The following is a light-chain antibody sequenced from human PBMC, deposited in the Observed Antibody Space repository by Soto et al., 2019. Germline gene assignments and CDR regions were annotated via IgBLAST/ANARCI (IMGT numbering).Light chain of an antibody. CDR1: QSVSSY. Sequence: ESVLTQSLATLSLSPGERDTLSCRASQSVSSYLAWYQQKPGQAPRLLIYDASNRATGIPARFSGSGSGTDFTLTISSLEPEDFAVYYCQQRSNWPKFGQGTKVDIK. V-gene: IGKV3-11*01. J-gene: IGKJ1*01. CDR3: QQRSNWPK. CDR2: DAS.